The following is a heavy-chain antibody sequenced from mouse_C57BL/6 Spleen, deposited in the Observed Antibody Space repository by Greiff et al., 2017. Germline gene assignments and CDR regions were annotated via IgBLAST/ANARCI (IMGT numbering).Heavy chain of an antibody. CDR2: IYPRSGNT. CDR1: GYTFTSSG. D-gene: IGHD1-1*01. Sequence: VQLQESGAELARPGASVKLSCKASGYTFTSSGISWVKQRTGQGLEWIGEIYPRSGNTYYNEKFKGKATLTADKSSSTAYMELRSLTSEDSAVYFCARRGYGSSYEDDYWGQGTTLTVSS. CDR3: ARRGYGSSYEDDY. J-gene: IGHJ2*01. V-gene: IGHV1-81*01.